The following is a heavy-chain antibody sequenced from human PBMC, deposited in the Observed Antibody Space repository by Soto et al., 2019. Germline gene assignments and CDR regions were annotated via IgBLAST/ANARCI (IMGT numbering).Heavy chain of an antibody. CDR3: ARVWLAQLRYFDWLSSEWFDP. J-gene: IGHJ5*02. CDR1: GYTFTSYG. CDR2: ISAYNGNT. D-gene: IGHD3-9*01. Sequence: RASVKVSCKASGYTFTSYGISWVRQAPGQGLEWMGWISAYNGNTNYAQKLQGRVTMTTDTSTSTAYMELRSLRSDDTAVYYCARVWLAQLRYFDWLSSEWFDPCGQGTLVTVSS. V-gene: IGHV1-18*01.